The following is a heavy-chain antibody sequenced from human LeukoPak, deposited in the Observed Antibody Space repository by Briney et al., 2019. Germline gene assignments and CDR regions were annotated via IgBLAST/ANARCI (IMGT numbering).Heavy chain of an antibody. V-gene: IGHV3-7*01. CDR1: RFTFSHYW. J-gene: IGHJ4*02. CDR2: MKEDGSQE. CDR3: ARYSYKHDC. Sequence: GGSLRLSCAASRFTFSHYWMTWVRQAPGKGLEWVANMKEDGSQETYVDSVKGRFTISRDNAKNSLYLQMNNVRAEDTAVYYCARYSYKHDCWGQGTLVTVSS. D-gene: IGHD2-15*01.